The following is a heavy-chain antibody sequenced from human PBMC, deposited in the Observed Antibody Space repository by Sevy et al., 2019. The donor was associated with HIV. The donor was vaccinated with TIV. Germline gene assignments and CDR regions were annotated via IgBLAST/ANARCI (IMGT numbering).Heavy chain of an antibody. J-gene: IGHJ4*02. D-gene: IGHD3-10*01. CDR1: GFTFSSYA. CDR3: AKDRGSLLWAYYFDY. V-gene: IGHV3-23*01. Sequence: GGSLRLSCAASGFTFSSYAMSWVRQAPGKGLEWVSAISGSGGSTYYAYSVKGRFTISRDNSKNTLYLQMNSLRAEDTAVYYCAKDRGSLLWAYYFDYWGQGTMVTVSS. CDR2: ISGSGGST.